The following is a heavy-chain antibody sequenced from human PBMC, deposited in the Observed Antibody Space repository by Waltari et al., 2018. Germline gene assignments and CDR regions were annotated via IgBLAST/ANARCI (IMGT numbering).Heavy chain of an antibody. Sequence: QVQLVQSGAAVKKPGASVKVSCKVSGYSLSELSLHWGRQAPGKGLEWMGGFDPEDGETIYAQKFQGRVTMTEETSRDTAYMELSSLTSEDTAVYYCVVGATPNQFDYWGQGTLVTVSS. CDR2: FDPEDGET. J-gene: IGHJ4*02. V-gene: IGHV1-24*01. CDR3: VVGATPNQFDY. CDR1: GYSLSELS. D-gene: IGHD1-26*01.